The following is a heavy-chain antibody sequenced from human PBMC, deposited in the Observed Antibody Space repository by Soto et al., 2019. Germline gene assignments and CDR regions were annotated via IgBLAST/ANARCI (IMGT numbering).Heavy chain of an antibody. Sequence: QVQLVQSGAEVKKPGSSVKVSCKASGGTFSSYAISWVRQAPGQGLEWMGGFIPIFGTADYAQKFQGRVTITADESTRSAYMELSSLRSEDTAVYYCARALTGTTLAYGMDVWGQGTTVTVSS. CDR1: GGTFSSYA. D-gene: IGHD1-7*01. CDR3: ARALTGTTLAYGMDV. V-gene: IGHV1-69*12. CDR2: FIPIFGTA. J-gene: IGHJ6*02.